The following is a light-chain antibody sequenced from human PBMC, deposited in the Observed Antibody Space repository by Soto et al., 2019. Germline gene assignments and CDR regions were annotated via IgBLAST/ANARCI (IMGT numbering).Light chain of an antibody. J-gene: IGKJ1*01. CDR1: QSISRY. Sequence: DIQMTQSLSSLSASVGDRVTITCRASQSISRYLNWYQQKPGKAPNLLIHAAFNLQSGVPSRFSGIGSGTDFTLTISSLKHEDFATYYCQQRYSFTRTFGQGTKVDIK. CDR3: QQRYSFTRT. V-gene: IGKV1-39*01. CDR2: AAF.